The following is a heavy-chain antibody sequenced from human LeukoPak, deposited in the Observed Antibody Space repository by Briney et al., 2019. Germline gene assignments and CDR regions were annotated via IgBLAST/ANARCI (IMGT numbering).Heavy chain of an antibody. Sequence: SETLSLTCAVSGGSISTYYWSWIRQPPGKGLEWIGYIYHSGSTNYNPSLKSRVTISVDTSQNQFSLKLSSVTAADTAVYYCARDGYSGSDALWGQGTLVTVSS. CDR3: ARDGYSGSDAL. D-gene: IGHD5-12*01. J-gene: IGHJ4*02. CDR1: GGSISTYY. V-gene: IGHV4-59*01. CDR2: IYHSGST.